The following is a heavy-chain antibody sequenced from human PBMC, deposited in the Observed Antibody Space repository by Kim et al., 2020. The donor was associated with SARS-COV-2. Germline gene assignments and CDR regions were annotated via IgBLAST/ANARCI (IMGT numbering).Heavy chain of an antibody. CDR3: GKRATGRYLDC. J-gene: IGHJ4*02. D-gene: IGHD1-26*01. CDR2: ISNSGGST. Sequence: GGSLRLSCAASGFTFSSYAMNWVRQAPGKGLEWVSSISNSGGSTYYADSVKGRFTISRDNSKNTLYLQMNSLRVEDTAVYYCGKRATGRYLDCWGQGTLVTVSS. V-gene: IGHV3-23*01. CDR1: GFTFSSYA.